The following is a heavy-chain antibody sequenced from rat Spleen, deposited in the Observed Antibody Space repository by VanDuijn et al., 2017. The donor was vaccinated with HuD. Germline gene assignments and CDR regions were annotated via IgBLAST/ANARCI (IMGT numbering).Heavy chain of an antibody. D-gene: IGHD1-6*01. Sequence: EVQLVESGGGLVQPGRSLKLSCATSGFTFSDYYMAWVRQAPTKGLEWVATISYDGSSTYYRDSVKGRFTVSRDNAKSTLYLQMDSLRSEDTATYYCARGGYTTDYFYVGWFAYWGQGTLVTVSS. CDR1: GFTFSDYY. CDR3: ARGGYTTDYFYVGWFAY. V-gene: IGHV5-29*01. J-gene: IGHJ3*01. CDR2: ISYDGSST.